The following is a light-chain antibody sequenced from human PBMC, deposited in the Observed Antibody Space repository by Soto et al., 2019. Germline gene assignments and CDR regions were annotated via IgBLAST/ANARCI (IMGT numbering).Light chain of an antibody. CDR2: EGS. CDR1: SSDVGSYNL. Sequence: QSVLTQPASVSGSPGQSITISCTGTSSDVGSYNLVSWNQQHPGKAPKLMIYEGSKRPSGVSNRFSGSKSGNTASLTISGLQAEDEADYYCCSYAGSRGLVFGGGTQLTVL. V-gene: IGLV2-23*01. CDR3: CSYAGSRGLV. J-gene: IGLJ2*01.